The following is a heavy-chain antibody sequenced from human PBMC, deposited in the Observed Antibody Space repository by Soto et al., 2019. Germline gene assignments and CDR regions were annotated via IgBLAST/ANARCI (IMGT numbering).Heavy chain of an antibody. CDR3: AHNSSGYYGMDV. V-gene: IGHV2-5*02. Sequence: QITLKESGPTLVKPTKTLTLTCTFSGFSLSTSGVGVAWISQPPGTALEWLAVIYWDDNKRYSPSLKSRLTSTKDTSKNQVVLTMTNMEPEDTATYFCAHNSSGYYGMDVWGQGTTVTVSS. J-gene: IGHJ6*02. CDR1: GFSLSTSGVG. CDR2: IYWDDNK.